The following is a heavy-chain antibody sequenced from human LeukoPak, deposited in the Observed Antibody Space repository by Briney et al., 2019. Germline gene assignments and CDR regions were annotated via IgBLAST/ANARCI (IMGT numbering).Heavy chain of an antibody. D-gene: IGHD1-26*01. J-gene: IGHJ6*02. V-gene: IGHV3-21*01. CDR3: ARDRIVGATFGYYGMDV. CDR2: ISSSSSYI. Sequence: GGSLRLSCAASGFTFSSYSMNWVRQAPGKGLEWVSSISSSSSYIYYADSVKGRFTISRDNAKNSLYLQMNSLRAEDTAVYYFARDRIVGATFGYYGMDVWGQGTTVTVSS. CDR1: GFTFSSYS.